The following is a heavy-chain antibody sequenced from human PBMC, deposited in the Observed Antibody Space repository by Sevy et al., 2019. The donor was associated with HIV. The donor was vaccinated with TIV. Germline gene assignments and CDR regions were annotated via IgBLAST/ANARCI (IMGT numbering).Heavy chain of an antibody. CDR1: GFTFSDYT. V-gene: IGHV3-30*04. Sequence: GGSLRLSCAASGFTFSDYTIHWVRQAPGKGLEWVAVISYDGSRTSYADSVKGRFTISRDNSKNPLFLQMNSLRVADTAVYYCTRVRGLLGWFDSWGQGTLVTVSS. J-gene: IGHJ5*01. D-gene: IGHD3-10*01. CDR2: ISYDGSRT. CDR3: TRVRGLLGWFDS.